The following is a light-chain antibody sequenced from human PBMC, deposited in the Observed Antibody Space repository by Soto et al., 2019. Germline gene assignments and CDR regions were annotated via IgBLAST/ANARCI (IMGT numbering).Light chain of an antibody. CDR2: KAS. CDR1: QSLSSW. Sequence: DIQMTQSPSTLSASVGDRVTITCRASQSLSSWWAWYQQKPGKAPKSLIYKASSLESGVPSRFSGSGSGTEFTLTISSLQPDDFATYYCQQYLSYPITFGQGTRLEIK. CDR3: QQYLSYPIT. J-gene: IGKJ5*01. V-gene: IGKV1-5*03.